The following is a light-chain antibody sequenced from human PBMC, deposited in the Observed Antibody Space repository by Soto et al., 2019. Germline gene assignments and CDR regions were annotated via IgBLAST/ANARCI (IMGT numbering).Light chain of an antibody. V-gene: IGLV2-14*01. Sequence: QSVLTQPASVSGSPGQSITISCTGTSSDVGAYNYVSWYQQHPVKAPKLMIYDVSSRPSGISNRFSGSKSGNTASLTISGVQAEDEADYYCSSYASSSTVIFGGGTKLTDL. CDR2: DVS. CDR3: SSYASSSTVI. J-gene: IGLJ2*01. CDR1: SSDVGAYNY.